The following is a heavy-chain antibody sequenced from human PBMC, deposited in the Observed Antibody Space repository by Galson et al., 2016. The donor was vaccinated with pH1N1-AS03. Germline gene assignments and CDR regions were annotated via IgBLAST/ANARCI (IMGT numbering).Heavy chain of an antibody. Sequence: SLRLSCAASGFIFTHYSMHWVRQAPGKGLEWVAVMSYEGTTTYYADSVEGRFTISRDNSKNTLYLQMNSLRTEDTALYYCAREEGGFGSNWLQTDALDIWGQGTMVTVSS. D-gene: IGHD6-13*01. CDR1: GFIFTHYS. CDR3: AREEGGFGSNWLQTDALDI. CDR2: MSYEGTTT. V-gene: IGHV3-30-3*01. J-gene: IGHJ3*02.